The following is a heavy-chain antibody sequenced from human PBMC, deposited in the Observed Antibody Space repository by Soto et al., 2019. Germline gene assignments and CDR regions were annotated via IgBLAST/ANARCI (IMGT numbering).Heavy chain of an antibody. Sequence: GESLKISCKGSGYSFTSYWIGWVRQMPGKGLEWMGIIYPGDSNTRYSPSLQGQVTIPVDKSISTAYLQWSSLGSDDTAVYYCARDPYHVLMVNAPNLYGMDVWGQGTTVTVSS. CDR3: ARDPYHVLMVNAPNLYGMDV. V-gene: IGHV5-51*01. CDR1: GYSFTSYW. D-gene: IGHD2-8*01. CDR2: IYPGDSNT. J-gene: IGHJ6*02.